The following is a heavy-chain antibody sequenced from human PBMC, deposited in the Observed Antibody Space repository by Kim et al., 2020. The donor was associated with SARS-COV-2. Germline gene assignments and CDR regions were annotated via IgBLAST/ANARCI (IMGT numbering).Heavy chain of an antibody. Sequence: NSNPAVKSRVTMSVDTSKNQFSLQLSSVTAADTAVYYCARGNSSSWPFDYWGQGTLVTVSS. J-gene: IGHJ4*02. CDR3: ARGNSSSWPFDY. V-gene: IGHV4-34*01. D-gene: IGHD6-13*01.